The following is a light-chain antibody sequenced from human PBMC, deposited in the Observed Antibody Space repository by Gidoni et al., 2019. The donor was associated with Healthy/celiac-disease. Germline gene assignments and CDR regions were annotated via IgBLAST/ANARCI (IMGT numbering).Light chain of an antibody. CDR1: QSVSSSS. V-gene: IGKV3-20*01. CDR2: GAS. J-gene: IGKJ3*01. CDR3: QQYGSSLIFT. Sequence: ENVLTPSPGTLSLTPGERATLSCRASQSVSSSSLAWYQQKPGQAPRLLIYGASSRATGIPYGFSGSGSGTDFTLTISRLEPEDFAVYYCQQYGSSLIFTFGPXTKVDIK.